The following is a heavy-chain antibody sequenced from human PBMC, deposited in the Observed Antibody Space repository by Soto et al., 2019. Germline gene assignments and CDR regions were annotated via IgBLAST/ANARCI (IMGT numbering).Heavy chain of an antibody. Sequence: EVQLLESGGGVGQPGGSLRLSCAASGFTFNNYALNWVRQAPGKGLEWVSSISGTGGSTFYAGSAKGRFTISRDNSKNTLFLQMTSLRAEDTAVYYCGKGNSKWGTGDAFDIGGQGTMVTVSS. CDR2: ISGTGGST. V-gene: IGHV3-23*01. J-gene: IGHJ3*02. CDR3: GKGNSKWGTGDAFDI. CDR1: GFTFNNYA. D-gene: IGHD7-27*01.